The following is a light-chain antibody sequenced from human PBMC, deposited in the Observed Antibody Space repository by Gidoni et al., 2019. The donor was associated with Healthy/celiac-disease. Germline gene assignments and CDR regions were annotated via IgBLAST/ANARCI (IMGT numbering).Light chain of an antibody. CDR3: QQRSNWPPKT. J-gene: IGKJ2*01. V-gene: IGKV3-11*01. Sequence: EVVLTHSPATLSLAPGERATLSCRASQRVSSYLAWYQQKPGQAPRLLIYDTSNRATGIPARFSGSGSGTDFTLTISSLEPEDFAVYYCQQRSNWPPKTFGEGTKLEIK. CDR1: QRVSSY. CDR2: DTS.